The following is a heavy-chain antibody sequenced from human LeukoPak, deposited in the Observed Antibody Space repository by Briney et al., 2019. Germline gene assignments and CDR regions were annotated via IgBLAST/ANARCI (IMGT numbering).Heavy chain of an antibody. J-gene: IGHJ4*02. Sequence: ASVKVSCKASGYTFTGYYMHWVRQAPGQGLEWMGWINPNSGGTNYAQKFQGRVTMTRDTSISTAYMELSRLRSDDTAVYYCVLDDFWSDYAELFDSWGQGTLVTVSS. CDR3: VLDDFWSDYAELFDS. D-gene: IGHD3-3*01. CDR2: INPNSGGT. V-gene: IGHV1-2*02. CDR1: GYTFTGYY.